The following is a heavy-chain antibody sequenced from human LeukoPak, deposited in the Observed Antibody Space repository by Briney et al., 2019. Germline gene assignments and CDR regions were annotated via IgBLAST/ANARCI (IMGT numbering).Heavy chain of an antibody. J-gene: IGHJ4*02. Sequence: SQTLSLTCTVSGGSISSGGYYWSWIRQPPGKGLEWIGRIYTSGSTNYNPSLKSRVTMSVDTSKNQFSLKLSSVTAADTAVYYCARESPIAARGFDYWGQGTLVTVSS. CDR1: GGSISSGGYY. CDR2: IYTSGST. CDR3: ARESPIAARGFDY. D-gene: IGHD6-6*01. V-gene: IGHV4-61*02.